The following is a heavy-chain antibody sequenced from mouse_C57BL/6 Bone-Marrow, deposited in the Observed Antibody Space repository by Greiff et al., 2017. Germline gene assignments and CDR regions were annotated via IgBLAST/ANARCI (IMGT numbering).Heavy chain of an antibody. CDR2: ISDGGSYT. D-gene: IGHD1-1*01. Sequence: EVHLVEPGGGLVKPGGSLKLSCAASGFTFSSYAMSWVRQTPGKRLEWVAIISDGGSYTYYPDNVKGRFTISRDNSKNNLYLQMSHLKSEDTAMYYCARPIITTVVTHWYFDVWGTGTTVTVSS. J-gene: IGHJ1*03. V-gene: IGHV5-4*01. CDR1: GFTFSSYA. CDR3: ARPIITTVVTHWYFDV.